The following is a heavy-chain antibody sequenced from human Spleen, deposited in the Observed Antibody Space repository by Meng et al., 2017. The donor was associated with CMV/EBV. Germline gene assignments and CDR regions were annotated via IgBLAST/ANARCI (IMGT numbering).Heavy chain of an antibody. Sequence: SETLSRTCTVYGDFISSSSYYWGWIRQPPGKGLEWIATIFYSGSTYYNPSLKSRVTLSVDTLMNLFSLKVSSVTAADTAFYYCARLSGPKGVAFDFWGQGRLVTVSS. CDR1: GDFISSSSYY. J-gene: IGHJ4*02. V-gene: IGHV4-39*07. CDR2: IFYSGST. CDR3: ARLSGPKGVAFDF. D-gene: IGHD3-3*01.